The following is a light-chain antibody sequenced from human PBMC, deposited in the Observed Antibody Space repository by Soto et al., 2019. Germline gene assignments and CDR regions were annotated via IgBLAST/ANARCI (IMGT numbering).Light chain of an antibody. CDR1: QGISSY. CDR2: AAS. Sequence: IPLTQSPSSLSASVGDRVTITCRASQGISSYLAWYQQKPGKAPKLLIYAASTLQSGVPSRFSGSGSGTDINLTISSLQPEDFATYYCQQLNSYPPYTFGQGTKLEIK. V-gene: IGKV1-9*01. CDR3: QQLNSYPPYT. J-gene: IGKJ2*01.